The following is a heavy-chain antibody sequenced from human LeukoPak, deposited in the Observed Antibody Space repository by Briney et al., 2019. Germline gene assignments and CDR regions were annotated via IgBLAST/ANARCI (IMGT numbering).Heavy chain of an antibody. J-gene: IGHJ6*04. CDR1: GDSMSSYF. CDR3: ARNFPGRTEDV. V-gene: IGHV4-59*01. Sequence: SETLSLTCAVSGDSMSSYFWTWVRQFPGKGLEWVGYIYQTTTTYNPSLNVRATISADMSQNQLSLKVTSVTAADTAVYYCARNFPGRTEDVWGKGTTVIVSS. D-gene: IGHD1-14*01. CDR2: IYQTTT.